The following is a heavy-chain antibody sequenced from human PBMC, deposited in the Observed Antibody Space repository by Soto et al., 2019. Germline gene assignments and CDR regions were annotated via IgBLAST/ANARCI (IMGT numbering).Heavy chain of an antibody. J-gene: IGHJ4*02. CDR2: INHSGST. Sequence: SETLSLTCAVDCGSFSGYYWSWIRQPPGKGLEWIGEINHSGSTNYNPSLKSRVTISVDTSKNQFSLKLSSVTAADTAVYYCARGRRTAVTIDYWGKGTLVTVSS. D-gene: IGHD4-17*01. CDR1: CGSFSGYY. CDR3: ARGRRTAVTIDY. V-gene: IGHV4-34*01.